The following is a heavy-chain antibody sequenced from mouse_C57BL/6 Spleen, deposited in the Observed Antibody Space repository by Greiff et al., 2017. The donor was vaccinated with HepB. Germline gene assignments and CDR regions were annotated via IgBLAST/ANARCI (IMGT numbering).Heavy chain of an antibody. CDR3: ARDLLLLRDGYFDV. CDR1: GYSITSGYY. Sequence: ESGPGLVKPSQSLSLTCSVTGYSITSGYYWNWIRQFPGNKLEWMGYISYDGSNNYNPSLKNRISITRDTSKNQFFLKLNSVTTEDTATYYCARDLLLLRDGYFDVWGTGTTVTVSS. CDR2: ISYDGSN. V-gene: IGHV3-6*01. D-gene: IGHD1-1*01. J-gene: IGHJ1*03.